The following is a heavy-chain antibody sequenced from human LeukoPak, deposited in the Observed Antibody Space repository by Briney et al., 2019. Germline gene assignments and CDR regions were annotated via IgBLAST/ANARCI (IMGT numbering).Heavy chain of an antibody. Sequence: GGSLRLSCAASGFTFSSYGMHWVRQAPGKGLEWVSFIRFDGTNKYYADSLKGRFTISRDNSMNTLYLQMHSLRPEDTAVYYCARDPSRGDLNYFDYWGQGTLVTVSS. D-gene: IGHD6-25*01. CDR3: ARDPSRGDLNYFDY. CDR2: IRFDGTNK. CDR1: GFTFSSYG. V-gene: IGHV3-30*02. J-gene: IGHJ4*02.